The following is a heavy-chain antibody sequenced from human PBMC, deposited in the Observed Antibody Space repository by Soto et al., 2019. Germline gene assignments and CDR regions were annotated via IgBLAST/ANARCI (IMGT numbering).Heavy chain of an antibody. Sequence: QLQLQESGPGLVKPSETLSLTCTVSGGSISSSSYYWGWIRQPPGKGLEWIGSIYYSGSTYYNPSLKSRVTISVDTSKNQFSLKLSSVTAADTAVYYCARLTPLGYSSGWYDPTFDYWGQGTLVTVSS. J-gene: IGHJ4*02. D-gene: IGHD6-19*01. CDR2: IYYSGST. V-gene: IGHV4-39*01. CDR1: GGSISSSSYY. CDR3: ARLTPLGYSSGWYDPTFDY.